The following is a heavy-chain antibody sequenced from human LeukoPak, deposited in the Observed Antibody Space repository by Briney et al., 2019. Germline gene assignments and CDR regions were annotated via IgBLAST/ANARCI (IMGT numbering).Heavy chain of an antibody. CDR3: AREGGGITMMGGYYFDY. V-gene: IGHV1-69*04. CDR2: IIPILGIA. Sequence: ASVKVSCKASGGTFSSYTISWVRQAPGQGPEWMGRIIPILGIANYAQKFQGRVTITADKSTSTAYMELSSLRSEDTAVYYCAREGGGITMMGGYYFDYWGQGTLVTVSS. D-gene: IGHD3-22*01. J-gene: IGHJ4*02. CDR1: GGTFSSYT.